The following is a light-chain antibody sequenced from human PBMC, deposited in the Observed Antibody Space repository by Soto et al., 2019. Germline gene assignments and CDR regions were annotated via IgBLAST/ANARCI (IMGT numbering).Light chain of an antibody. Sequence: QSALTQPPSASGSPGQAVTSSCTGTSSDVGGYNYVSWYQQHPGKAPKLMLYEVSKRPSGVPDRFSGSKSGNAASLTVSGVRAEDEADYYCSSYAGSNVVFGGGTKLTVL. CDR1: SSDVGGYNY. V-gene: IGLV2-8*01. J-gene: IGLJ2*01. CDR3: SSYAGSNVV. CDR2: EVS.